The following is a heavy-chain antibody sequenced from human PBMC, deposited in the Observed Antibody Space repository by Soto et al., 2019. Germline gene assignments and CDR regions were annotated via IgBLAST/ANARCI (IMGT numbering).Heavy chain of an antibody. V-gene: IGHV3-48*02. CDR1: GITFSSYR. CDR3: VGDQDVHTPMVHGNY. CDR2: ISSSKTT. D-gene: IGHD5-18*01. Sequence: EVQLVESGGGLVQPGESLRLSCTASGITFSSYRMNWVRQAPGKGREWLSYISSSKTTYADSVKGRFTISRDNAKNSVYLQMNSLRDEDTAVYYCVGDQDVHTPMVHGNYWGRGTRVTVSS. J-gene: IGHJ4*02.